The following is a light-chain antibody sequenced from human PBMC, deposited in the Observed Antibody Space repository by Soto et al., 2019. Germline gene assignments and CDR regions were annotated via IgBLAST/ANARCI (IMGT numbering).Light chain of an antibody. Sequence: DIQMTQSPSTLSASVGDRVTITCRASEGIGRWLAWYQQKPGKAPKVLIYRASNLHGGAPSRFSGSGSGTEFTLTINSLQPDDFATYYCLQYNSYATFGQGTKVDIK. V-gene: IGKV1-5*03. CDR2: RAS. CDR1: EGIGRW. J-gene: IGKJ1*01. CDR3: LQYNSYAT.